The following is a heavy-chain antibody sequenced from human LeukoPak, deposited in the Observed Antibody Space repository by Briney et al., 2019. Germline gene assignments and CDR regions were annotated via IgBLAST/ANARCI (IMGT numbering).Heavy chain of an antibody. CDR3: ARVIPGQWLVPSVFDY. J-gene: IGHJ4*02. Sequence: SETLSLTCTVSGGSISSYYWSWIRQPPGKGLEWIGYIYYSGSTNYNPSRKSRVTISVDTSKNQFSLKLSSVTAADTAVYYCARVIPGQWLVPSVFDYWGQGTLVTVSS. CDR2: IYYSGST. CDR1: GGSISSYY. D-gene: IGHD6-19*01. V-gene: IGHV4-59*01.